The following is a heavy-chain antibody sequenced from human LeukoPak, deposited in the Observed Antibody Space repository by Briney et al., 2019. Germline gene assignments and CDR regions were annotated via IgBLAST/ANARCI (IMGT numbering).Heavy chain of an antibody. D-gene: IGHD3-22*01. CDR3: ARVALSSGSLGWFDP. Sequence: GASVKVSCKASGYTFTSYGISWVRQAPGQGLEWMGWISAYNGNTNYAQKLQGRVTMTTDTSTSTAYMELRSLRSEDTAVYYCARVALSSGSLGWFDPWGQGTLVTVSS. V-gene: IGHV1-18*01. J-gene: IGHJ5*02. CDR2: ISAYNGNT. CDR1: GYTFTSYG.